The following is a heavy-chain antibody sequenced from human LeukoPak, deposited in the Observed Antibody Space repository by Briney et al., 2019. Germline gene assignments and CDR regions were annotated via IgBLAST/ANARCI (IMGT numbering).Heavy chain of an antibody. CDR3: ARGQVPAARGYNWFGP. D-gene: IGHD2-2*01. CDR2: INARGDT. Sequence: PSETLSLTCAVYGWSFNDYYWNWIRQPPGKGLEWIGEINARGDTNYNPSLKSRVTISVDTSKKQFSLRLTSMIAADTALYYCARGQVPAARGYNWFGPWGQGTLVIVSS. J-gene: IGHJ5*02. V-gene: IGHV4-34*01. CDR1: GWSFNDYY.